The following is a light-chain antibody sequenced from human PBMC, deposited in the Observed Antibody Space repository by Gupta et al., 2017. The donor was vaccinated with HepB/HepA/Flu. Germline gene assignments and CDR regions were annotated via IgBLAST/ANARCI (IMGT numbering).Light chain of an antibody. CDR1: QAINSY. CDR3: QQYNSYPWT. J-gene: IGKJ1*01. V-gene: IGKV1-8*01. CDR2: AAS. Sequence: IRMTQSQSSFSASTGDRVTTTCRASQAINSYLAWYQQKPGKAPKLLIYAASTLQSGVPSRFSGSGSGTDFTLTISCLQSEDFATYYCQQYNSYPWTFGQGTKVEIK.